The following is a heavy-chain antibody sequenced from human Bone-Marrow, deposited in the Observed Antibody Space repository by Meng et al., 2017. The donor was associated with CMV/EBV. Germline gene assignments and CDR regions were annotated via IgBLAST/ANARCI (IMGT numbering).Heavy chain of an antibody. CDR1: GFTFSTYW. CDR2: IKQDGSEK. V-gene: IGHV3-7*01. CDR3: ARDFLGYCSSTSCLSGYYYYYGMDV. J-gene: IGHJ6*02. D-gene: IGHD2-2*03. Sequence: GESLKISCAASGFTFSTYWISWVRQAPGKGLEWVANIKQDGSEKYYVDSVKGRFTISRDNAKNSLYLQMNSLRAEDTAVYYCARDFLGYCSSTSCLSGYYYYYGMDVWGQGTTVTVSS.